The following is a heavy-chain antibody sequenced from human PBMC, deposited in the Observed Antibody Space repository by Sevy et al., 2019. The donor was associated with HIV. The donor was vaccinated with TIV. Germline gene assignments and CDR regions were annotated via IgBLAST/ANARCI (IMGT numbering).Heavy chain of an antibody. CDR1: GFTFSSYA. J-gene: IGHJ3*02. CDR3: ARDFLGYGYSGYGQGPYAFDI. V-gene: IGHV3-30-3*01. D-gene: IGHD5-12*01. CDR2: ISYDGSNK. Sequence: GGSLRLSCAASGFTFSSYAMHWVRQAPGKGLEWVAVISYDGSNKYYADSVKGRFTISRDNSKNTLYLQMNSLRAEDTAGYYCARDFLGYGYSGYGQGPYAFDIWGQGTMVTVSS.